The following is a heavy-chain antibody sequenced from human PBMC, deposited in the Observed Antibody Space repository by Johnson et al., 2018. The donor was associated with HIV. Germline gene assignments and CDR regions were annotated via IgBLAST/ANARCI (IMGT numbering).Heavy chain of an antibody. CDR2: ISYDGSNT. CDR3: ARGCRDGYTCDVFDI. Sequence: QEQLVESGGGVVQPGTSLRLSCAASGFTFSSYAMHWVRQAPGKGLEWVAVISYDGSNTYYADSVKGRFTISRDNSKNTLYLQMNSLRAEDTAVYYCARGCRDGYTCDVFDIWGQGTMFTVSS. V-gene: IGHV3-30*04. D-gene: IGHD5-24*01. J-gene: IGHJ3*02. CDR1: GFTFSSYA.